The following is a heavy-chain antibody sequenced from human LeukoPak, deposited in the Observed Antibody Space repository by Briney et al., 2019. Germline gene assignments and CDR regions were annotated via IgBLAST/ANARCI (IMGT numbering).Heavy chain of an antibody. V-gene: IGHV5-51*01. CDR2: IYPGDSDT. Sequence: GESLKISCKASGYNFAIYWFAWVRQMPGKGLEWMGIIYPGDSDTRYSPSFQGQVTISADKSINTAYLQWSSLEASDTAIYNCARQGIAERYFDLWGRGTLVTVSS. J-gene: IGHJ2*01. CDR3: ARQGIAERYFDL. D-gene: IGHD6-13*01. CDR1: GYNFAIYW.